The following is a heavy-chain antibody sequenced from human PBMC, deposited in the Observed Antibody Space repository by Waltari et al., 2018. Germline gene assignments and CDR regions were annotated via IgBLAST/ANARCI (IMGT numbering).Heavy chain of an antibody. D-gene: IGHD3-22*01. CDR1: GYTFTGYY. J-gene: IGHJ6*02. CDR2: INPNSGGT. CDR3: ARDYYDSSGYSYYYGMDV. V-gene: IGHV1-2*04. Sequence: QVQLVQSGAEVKKPGASVKVSCKASGYTFTGYYMPWVRQAPGQGLEWMGWINPNSGGTNYAQKFQGWVTMTRDTSISTAYMELSRLRSDDTAVYYCARDYYDSSGYSYYYGMDVWGQGTTVTVSS.